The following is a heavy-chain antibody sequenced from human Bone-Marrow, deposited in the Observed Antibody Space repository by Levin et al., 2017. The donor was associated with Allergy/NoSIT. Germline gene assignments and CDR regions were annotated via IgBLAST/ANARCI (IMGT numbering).Heavy chain of an antibody. V-gene: IGHV2-70*11. CDR3: AGSWYPNYFGF. CDR2: IDWDDDK. CDR1: GFSLTTSGMC. J-gene: IGHJ4*02. Sequence: SGPTLVKPTQTLTLTCTLSGFSLTTSGMCVSWIRQPPGKALEWLARIDWDDDKYYNTSLKTRLTISKDTSKNQVVLTLTNMDPVDTATYYCAGSWYPNYFGFWGQGTLVTVSS. D-gene: IGHD6-13*01.